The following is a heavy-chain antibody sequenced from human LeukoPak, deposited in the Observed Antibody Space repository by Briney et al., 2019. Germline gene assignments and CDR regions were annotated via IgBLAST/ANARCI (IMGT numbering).Heavy chain of an antibody. Sequence: GGSLRLSCAASGFTFSSYTMHWVRQAPGKGLEWVALISYDGNNKYYADSVKGRFTISRDNSKNTLYLQMNSLRAEDTAVYYCAREGFLESYYFDYWGQGTLVTVSS. CDR3: AREGFLESYYFDY. J-gene: IGHJ4*02. V-gene: IGHV3-30-3*01. D-gene: IGHD3-3*01. CDR2: ISYDGNNK. CDR1: GFTFSSYT.